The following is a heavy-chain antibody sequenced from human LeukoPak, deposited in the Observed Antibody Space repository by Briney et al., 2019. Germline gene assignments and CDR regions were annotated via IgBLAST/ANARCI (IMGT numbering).Heavy chain of an antibody. CDR1: GFTFSSYA. J-gene: IGHJ6*02. CDR3: AKDRTSYYDFWSGGYYGMDV. CDR2: ISGSGGST. Sequence: GGSLRLSCAASGFTFSSYAMSWIRQAPGKGLEWVSAISGSGGSTYYADSVKGRFTISRDNSKNTLYLQMNSLRAEDTAVYYCAKDRTSYYDFWSGGYYGMDVWGQGTTVTVSS. D-gene: IGHD3-3*01. V-gene: IGHV3-23*01.